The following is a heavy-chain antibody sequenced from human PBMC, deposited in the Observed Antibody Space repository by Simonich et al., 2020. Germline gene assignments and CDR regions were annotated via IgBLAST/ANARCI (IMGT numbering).Heavy chain of an antibody. CDR1: GFTFSSYA. D-gene: IGHD3-22*01. V-gene: IGHV3-23*01. CDR3: AKDLGERITMIVVVIDAFDI. J-gene: IGHJ3*02. CDR2: ISGSGGST. Sequence: GGGLVQPGGSLRLSCAASGFTFSSYAMSWVRQAPGKGLEWVSAISGSGGSTYYADSGKGRFPISRDHSKNTLYLQMNSLRAEDTAVYYCAKDLGERITMIVVVIDAFDIWGQGTMVTVSS.